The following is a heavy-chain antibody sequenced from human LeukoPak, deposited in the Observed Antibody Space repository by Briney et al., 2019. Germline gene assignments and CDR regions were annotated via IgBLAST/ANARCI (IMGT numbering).Heavy chain of an antibody. CDR3: AKEGRSLQTY. Sequence: GGSLRLSCAASGFMFSSNWMSWVRLAPGKGLDWVANIKEDGTETYYVDSVKGRFTISRDNAKNSLYLQMNSLGVEDTAVYYCAKEGRSLQTYWGQGTLVTVSS. J-gene: IGHJ4*02. CDR2: IKEDGTET. CDR1: GFMFSSNW. V-gene: IGHV3-7*03. D-gene: IGHD5-24*01.